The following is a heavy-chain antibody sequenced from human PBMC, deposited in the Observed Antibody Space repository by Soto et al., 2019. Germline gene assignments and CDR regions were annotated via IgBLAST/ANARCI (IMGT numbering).Heavy chain of an antibody. D-gene: IGHD6-13*01. CDR1: GFTFDDYA. J-gene: IGHJ4*02. V-gene: IGHV3-9*01. CDR3: AKDYSSSWYYFDY. Sequence: GGSLRLSCAASGFTFDDYAMHWVRQAPGKGLEWVSGISWNSGSIGYADSVKGRFTISRDNAKNSLYLQMNSLRAEDTALYYCAKDYSSSWYYFDYWGQGTLVTVSS. CDR2: ISWNSGSI.